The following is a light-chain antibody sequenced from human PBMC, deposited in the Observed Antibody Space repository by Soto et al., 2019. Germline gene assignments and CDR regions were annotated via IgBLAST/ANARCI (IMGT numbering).Light chain of an antibody. CDR3: QQYGSSLIT. J-gene: IGKJ5*01. V-gene: IGKV2-29*01. CDR2: EVS. CDR1: QSLLHSDGKTY. Sequence: DIVMTQTPLSLSVTPGQPASISCKSSQSLLHSDGKTYLYWYLQKPGQSPQLLIYEVSSRFSGVPDRFSGSGSGTDFTLTISSLEPEDFAVYYCQQYGSSLITFGQGTRLEIK.